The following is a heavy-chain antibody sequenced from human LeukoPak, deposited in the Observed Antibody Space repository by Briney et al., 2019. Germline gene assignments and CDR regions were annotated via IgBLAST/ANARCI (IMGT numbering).Heavy chain of an antibody. D-gene: IGHD3-16*02. Sequence: QPSETLSLTCAVYGGSFSGYYWSWIRQPPGKGLEWIGEINHSGSTNYNPSLKSRVTISVDTSKNQFSLKLSSVTAADTAVYYCARGSILITFGGLIVWGQGTLVTVSS. CDR1: GGSFSGYY. CDR3: ARGSILITFGGLIV. CDR2: INHSGST. V-gene: IGHV4-34*01. J-gene: IGHJ4*02.